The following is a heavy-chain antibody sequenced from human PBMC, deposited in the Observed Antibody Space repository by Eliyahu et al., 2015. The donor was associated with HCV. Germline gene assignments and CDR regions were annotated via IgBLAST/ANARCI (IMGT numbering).Heavy chain of an antibody. D-gene: IGHD2-2*01. CDR3: AKGGPSYCSSTSCPTDY. CDR1: GFTFASYA. J-gene: IGHJ4*02. V-gene: IGHV3-23*01. CDR2: ISGSGGST. Sequence: EVQLLQSGXGLVQPGGSLRVSCAASGFTFASYAMXWVRQAPGKGLEWVSVISGSGGSTFYADSVEGRFTISRDNSKNTLYLQMHSLRGEDTAVYYCAKGGPSYCSSTSCPTDYWGQGTLVTVSS.